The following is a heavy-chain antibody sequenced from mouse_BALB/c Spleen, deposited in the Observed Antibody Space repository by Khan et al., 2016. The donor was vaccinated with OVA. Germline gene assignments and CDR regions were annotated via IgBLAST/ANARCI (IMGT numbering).Heavy chain of an antibody. CDR3: SPIDTYSVSFAY. CDR2: IYPFNDDT. J-gene: IGHJ3*01. D-gene: IGHD2-12*01. Sequence: VQLKQSGPELVKPGASVKMSCKASGYTFTSYVMHWVKQKPGLGLEWIGYIYPFNDDTKYNEKFKGKATLTSDRSSNTAYMELSSLTSEDSAVYYCSPIDTYSVSFAYWGQGTLVTVSA. V-gene: IGHV1S136*01. CDR1: GYTFTSYV.